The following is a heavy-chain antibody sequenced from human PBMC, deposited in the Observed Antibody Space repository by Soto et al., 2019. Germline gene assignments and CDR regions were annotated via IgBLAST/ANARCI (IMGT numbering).Heavy chain of an antibody. CDR1: GGSFSGYY. D-gene: IGHD3-3*01. Sequence: SETLSLTCAVYGGSFSGYYWSWIRQPPGKGLEWIGEINHSGSTNYNPSLKSRVTISVGTSKNQFSLKLSSVTAADTAVYYCARMYYDFWSGSHGMDVWGQGTTVTVSS. J-gene: IGHJ6*02. CDR3: ARMYYDFWSGSHGMDV. V-gene: IGHV4-34*01. CDR2: INHSGST.